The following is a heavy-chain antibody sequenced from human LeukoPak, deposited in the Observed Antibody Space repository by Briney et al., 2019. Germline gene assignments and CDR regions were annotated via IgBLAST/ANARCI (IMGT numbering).Heavy chain of an antibody. CDR3: AKSGNAAMALDY. CDR2: ISYDGSNK. CDR1: GFTFSSYA. V-gene: IGHV3-30-3*02. D-gene: IGHD5-18*01. J-gene: IGHJ4*02. Sequence: QPGRSLRLSCAASGFTFSSYAMHWVRQAPGKGLEWVAVISYDGSNKYYADSVKGRFTISRDNSKNTLYLQMNSLRAEDTAVYYCAKSGNAAMALDYWGQGTLVTVSS.